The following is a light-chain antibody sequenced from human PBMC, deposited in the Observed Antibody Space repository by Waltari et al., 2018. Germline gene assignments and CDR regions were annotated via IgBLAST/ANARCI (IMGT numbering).Light chain of an antibody. CDR3: SSYISSSTLEL. V-gene: IGLV2-14*03. CDR2: DVS. CDR1: SSDVGGYNY. J-gene: IGLJ2*01. Sequence: QSALTQAASVSGSPGQSITISCTGSSSDVGGYNYVSWYQQHPGKAPKLIIYDVSNRPSGVSNRFSGSKSGTTVSLTIAGLQAEDEADYYCSSYISSSTLELFGGGTSLTVL.